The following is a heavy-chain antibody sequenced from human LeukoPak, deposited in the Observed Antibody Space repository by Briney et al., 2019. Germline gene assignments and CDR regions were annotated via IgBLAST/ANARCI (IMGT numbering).Heavy chain of an antibody. D-gene: IGHD2-21*01. CDR3: ATYIGDTYRYFDY. CDR2: INHSGST. Sequence: SETLSLTCAVYGGSFSGYYWSWIRQPPGKGLEWIGEINHSGSTNYNPSLKSRVTISVDTSKNQFSLKLNSVTAVDRAVYYCATYIGDTYRYFDYWGQGALVTVSS. J-gene: IGHJ4*02. CDR1: GGSFSGYY. V-gene: IGHV4-34*01.